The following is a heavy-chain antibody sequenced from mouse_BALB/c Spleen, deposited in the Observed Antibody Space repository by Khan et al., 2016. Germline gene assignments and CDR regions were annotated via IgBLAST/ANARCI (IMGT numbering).Heavy chain of an antibody. V-gene: IGHV1-87*01. D-gene: IGHD2-14*01. CDR2: IYPGDGDT. Sequence: VQLQESGAELARPGASVKLSCKASGYTFTSYWMQWVKQRPGQGLEWIGAIYPGDGDTRYTQKLKGKATLTADKSSSTAYMQLSSLASEDSAVYYCARGVPFDYWGQGTTLTVSS. CDR3: ARGVPFDY. CDR1: GYTFTSYW. J-gene: IGHJ2*01.